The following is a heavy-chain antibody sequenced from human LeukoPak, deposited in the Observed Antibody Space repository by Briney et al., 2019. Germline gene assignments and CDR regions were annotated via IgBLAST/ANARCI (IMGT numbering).Heavy chain of an antibody. CDR1: GFTFSIHW. V-gene: IGHV3-7*05. J-gene: IGHJ4*02. D-gene: IGHD3-3*01. Sequence: PGESLRLSCAASGFTFSIHWMSWVRQAPGKGLEWVAKVKQDGSETYYVDSVKGRFTISRDNAKNSVYLQMNSLRAEDTAVYYCARDHDFSSGPPRGDYWGQGALVTVSS. CDR3: ARDHDFSSGPPRGDY. CDR2: VKQDGSET.